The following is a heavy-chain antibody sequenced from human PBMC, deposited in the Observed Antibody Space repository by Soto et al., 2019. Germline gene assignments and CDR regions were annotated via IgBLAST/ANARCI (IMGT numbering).Heavy chain of an antibody. Sequence: EVQFLESGGDLVQPGGSLRLSCAASGFTFYSHAMSWVRQAPGKGLEWVSGTSASGGVTYYADSVKGRFTMSRDNAKNTLWMQMNSLRVEYTAVYYCVDGGAIGRPPLDPWGQGTLVIVSS. J-gene: IGHJ5*02. V-gene: IGHV3-23*01. CDR3: VDGGAIGRPPLDP. CDR2: TSASGGVT. CDR1: GFTFYSHA. D-gene: IGHD6-6*01.